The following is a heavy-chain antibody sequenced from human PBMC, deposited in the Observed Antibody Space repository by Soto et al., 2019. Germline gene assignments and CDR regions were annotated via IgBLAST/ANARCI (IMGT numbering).Heavy chain of an antibody. CDR1: GGSFSGYY. CDR3: ARRAIVEDV. Sequence: SETLSLTCAVYGGSFSGYYWSWIRQPPGKGLEWIGEINHSGSTNYNPSLKSRVTISVDTSKNQFSLKLSSVTAADTAVYYCARRAIVEDVWGKGTTVTVSS. D-gene: IGHD2-21*01. CDR2: INHSGST. V-gene: IGHV4-34*01. J-gene: IGHJ6*04.